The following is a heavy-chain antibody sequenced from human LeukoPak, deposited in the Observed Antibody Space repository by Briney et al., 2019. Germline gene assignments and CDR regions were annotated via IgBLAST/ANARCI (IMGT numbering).Heavy chain of an antibody. CDR2: ITNSGNTI. CDR1: GFTFSDYY. J-gene: IGHJ4*02. V-gene: IGHV3-11*04. Sequence: PGGSLRLSCAASGFTFSDYYMSWIRQTPGMRLEWISYITNSGNTIYYADSVEGRFTISRDNANDSLYLLMNSLRAEDTAVYYCARARGDYWGQGTLVTVSS. CDR3: ARARGDY. D-gene: IGHD3-10*01.